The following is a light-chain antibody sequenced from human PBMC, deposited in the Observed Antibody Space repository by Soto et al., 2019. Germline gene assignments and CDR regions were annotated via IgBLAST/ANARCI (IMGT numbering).Light chain of an antibody. Sequence: EIILSQSPDTLSLSKGERATLSCRASQSGSSSYLAWYQQRPGQPPRLLIYGVFTRADDIPDRFSGSGSGTDFTLKISRVEAEDVGVYYCMQALQTPLTFGGRSIVDVK. V-gene: IGKV3-20*01. CDR3: MQALQTPLT. CDR2: GVF. CDR1: QSGSSSY. J-gene: IGKJ4*01.